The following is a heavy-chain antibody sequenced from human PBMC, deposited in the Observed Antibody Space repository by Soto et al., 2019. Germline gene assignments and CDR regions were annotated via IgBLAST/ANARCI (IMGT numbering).Heavy chain of an antibody. V-gene: IGHV3-33*01. J-gene: IGHJ4*02. Sequence: QVQLVESGGGVVQPGRSLRLSCAASGFTFSRSVMHWVRQAPGKGPEWVTAIWHDGTNKYYADSVKGRFTISRDNSKNILYLQMSSLRAEDTAVYYCVRESDNYHKDYWGQGTLVTVSS. D-gene: IGHD1-1*01. CDR3: VRESDNYHKDY. CDR1: GFTFSRSV. CDR2: IWHDGTNK.